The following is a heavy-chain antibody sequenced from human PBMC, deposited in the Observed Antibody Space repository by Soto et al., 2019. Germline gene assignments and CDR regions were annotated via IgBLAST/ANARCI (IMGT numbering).Heavy chain of an antibody. CDR3: ARLDFRSGYYGGRFDP. CDR1: GDSVNNNDFY. Sequence: QVHLQESGPGLVKPSETLSLTCTVSGDSVNNNDFYWAWIRQPPGKGLEWVVTIFYSGTTYHNPSLKGRVTTSVDRSENHFSLKLTSVPASDTAVYYCARLDFRSGYYGGRFDPWGQGTLVTVSS. CDR2: IFYSGTT. D-gene: IGHD3-3*01. V-gene: IGHV4-39*01. J-gene: IGHJ5*02.